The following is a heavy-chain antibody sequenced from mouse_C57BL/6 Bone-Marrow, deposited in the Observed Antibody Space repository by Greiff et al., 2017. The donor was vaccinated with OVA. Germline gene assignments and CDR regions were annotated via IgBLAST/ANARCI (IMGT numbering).Heavy chain of an antibody. D-gene: IGHD2-1*01. Sequence: EVKLMESGGGLVKPGGSLKLSCAASGFTFSSYAMSWVRQTPEKRLEWVATISDGGSYTYYPANVKGRFTISRDNAKNNLYLQMSHRKSEDTARYYCARDDYGKDYWGQGTTLTVAS. J-gene: IGHJ2*01. CDR1: GFTFSSYA. CDR3: ARDDYGKDY. CDR2: ISDGGSYT. V-gene: IGHV5-4*01.